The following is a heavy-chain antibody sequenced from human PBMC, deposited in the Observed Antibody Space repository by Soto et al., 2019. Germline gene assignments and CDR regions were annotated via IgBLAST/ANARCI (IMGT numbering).Heavy chain of an antibody. CDR2: ISGSGGST. V-gene: IGHV3-23*01. D-gene: IGHD3-10*01. CDR1: GFTFSSYA. Sequence: GGSLRLSCAASGFTFSSYAMSWVRQAPGKGLEWVSAISGSGGSTYYADSVKGRFTISRDNSKNTLYLQMNSLRAEDTAVYDCAKDRLRSDFTMVRGVNGYYFVYRGQGTLVTVSS. J-gene: IGHJ4*02. CDR3: AKDRLRSDFTMVRGVNGYYFVY.